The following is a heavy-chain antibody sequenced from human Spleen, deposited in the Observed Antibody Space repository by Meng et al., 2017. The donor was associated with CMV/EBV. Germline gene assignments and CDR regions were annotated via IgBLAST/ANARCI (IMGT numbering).Heavy chain of an antibody. CDR2: IPSDGTKK. V-gene: IGHV3-30*02. D-gene: IGHD1-26*01. J-gene: IGHJ5*02. CDR1: GFTFSDYG. Sequence: GGSLRLSCAASGFTFSDYGMHWVRQAPGKGLEWVAFIPSDGTKKSYADSVKGRSTISRDNSKNTLYLQVNSLRVEDTAVYYCAKRHNGSSYYRGYNWFDPWGQETLVTVSS. CDR3: AKRHNGSSYYRGYNWFDP.